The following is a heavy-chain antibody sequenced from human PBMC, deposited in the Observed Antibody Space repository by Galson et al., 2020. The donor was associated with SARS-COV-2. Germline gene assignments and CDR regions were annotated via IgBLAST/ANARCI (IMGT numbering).Heavy chain of an antibody. J-gene: IGHJ4*02. CDR1: GFTFSTYA. CDR2: ISGSGGST. CDR3: AKPPYSSAWVVDY. Sequence: GGSLRLSCAASGFTFSTYAMNWVRQAPGKGLEWVLSISGSGGSTYYADSVKGRFTISRDNSKNTLYLQMNSLRAEDTAVYYCAKPPYSSAWVVDYWGQGTLVTVSS. V-gene: IGHV3-23*01. D-gene: IGHD6-19*01.